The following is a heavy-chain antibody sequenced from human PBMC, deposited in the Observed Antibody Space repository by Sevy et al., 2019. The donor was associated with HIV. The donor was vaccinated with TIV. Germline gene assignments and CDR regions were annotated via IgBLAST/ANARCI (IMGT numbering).Heavy chain of an antibody. J-gene: IGHJ4*02. V-gene: IGHV1-69*13. D-gene: IGHD6-19*01. CDR1: GGTFSSYA. Sequence: ASVKVSCKASGGTFSSYAISWVRQAPGQGLEWMGGIIPIFGTANYAQKFQGRVTITADESTSTAYMELSSLRSEDTAVYYCARGPPPSSIAVAGKRAYFDYWGQGTLVTVSS. CDR2: IIPIFGTA. CDR3: ARGPPPSSIAVAGKRAYFDY.